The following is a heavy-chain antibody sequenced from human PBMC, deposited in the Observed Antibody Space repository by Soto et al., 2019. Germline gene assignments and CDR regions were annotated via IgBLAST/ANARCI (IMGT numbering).Heavy chain of an antibody. CDR3: ARGTPMRINWFDP. Sequence: KASETLSLTCAVYGGSFSGYYWSWIRQPPGKGLEWIGEINHSGSTNYNPSLKSRVTISVDTSKNQFSLKLSSVTAADTAVYYCARGTPMRINWFDPWGQGTLVTVSS. CDR2: INHSGST. V-gene: IGHV4-34*01. J-gene: IGHJ5*02. CDR1: GGSFSGYY.